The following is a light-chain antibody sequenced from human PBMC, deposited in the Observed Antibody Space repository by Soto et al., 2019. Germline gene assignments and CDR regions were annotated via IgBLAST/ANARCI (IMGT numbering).Light chain of an antibody. CDR2: AAS. Sequence: DTQMTQSPSSLSASVGDRVTITCLASQGVSTYLAWYQQKPGKVPKLLIYAASTLQSGVPSRFSGSGSGTDFTLSISSLQPEDVATYYCQKYNRAPFAFGPGTKVDIK. V-gene: IGKV1-27*01. CDR3: QKYNRAPFA. CDR1: QGVSTY. J-gene: IGKJ3*01.